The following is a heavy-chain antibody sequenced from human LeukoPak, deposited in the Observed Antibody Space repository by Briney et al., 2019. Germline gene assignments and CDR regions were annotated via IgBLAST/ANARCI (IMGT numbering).Heavy chain of an antibody. V-gene: IGHV3-21*06. J-gene: IGHJ4*02. CDR1: GFTFSSYS. CDR3: ARHGDSQLVHREFDY. CDR2: ISSSSSYI. Sequence: GGSLRLSCAASGFTFSSYSMTWVRQAPGKGLEWVSSISSSSSYIYYADSVKGRFTISRDNAKNSLYLQMNSLRAEDTAVYYCARHGDSQLVHREFDYWGQGTLVTVSS. D-gene: IGHD6-6*01.